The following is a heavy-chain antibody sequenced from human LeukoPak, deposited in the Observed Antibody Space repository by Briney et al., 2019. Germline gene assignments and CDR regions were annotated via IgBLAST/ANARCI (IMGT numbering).Heavy chain of an antibody. D-gene: IGHD2/OR15-2a*01. J-gene: IGHJ4*02. CDR3: ARDSTFAVATFDY. Sequence: GGSLRLSCSVSGFTFSTYVMHWVRQAPGKGLEYVSAISSNGDNTYYADSVKGRFTIPRDNSKNTLYLQMSSLRADDTAVYYCARDSTFAVATFDYWGQGTLVTVSS. CDR1: GFTFSTYV. CDR2: ISSNGDNT. V-gene: IGHV3-64D*06.